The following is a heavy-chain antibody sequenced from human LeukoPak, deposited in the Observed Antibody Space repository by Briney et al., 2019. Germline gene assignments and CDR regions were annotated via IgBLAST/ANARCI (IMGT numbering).Heavy chain of an antibody. V-gene: IGHV2-5*02. CDR3: AHTYSSGYSLYFDY. D-gene: IGHD3-22*01. CDR1: GFSLSTSGVG. Sequence: SGPTLVKPTQTLTLTCTFSGFSLSTSGVGVGWIRQPPGKALEWLALIYWDDDKRYSPSLKSRLTITKDTSKNQVVLTMTIMDPVDTATYYCAHTYSSGYSLYFDYWGQGTLVTVSS. CDR2: IYWDDDK. J-gene: IGHJ4*02.